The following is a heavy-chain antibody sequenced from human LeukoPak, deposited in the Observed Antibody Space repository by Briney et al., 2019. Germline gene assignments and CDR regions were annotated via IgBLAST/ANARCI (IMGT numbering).Heavy chain of an antibody. CDR1: GGTFSSYA. CDR2: IIPIFGTA. J-gene: IGHJ4*02. V-gene: IGHV1-69*05. CDR3: ASKYYYDSSGSFDY. Sequence: GASVKVSCKASGGTFSSYAISWVRQAPGQGLEWMGRIIPIFGTANYAQKFQGRVTITTDESTSTAYMELSSLRSEDTAVYYCASKYYYDSSGSFDYWGQGTLVTVS. D-gene: IGHD3-22*01.